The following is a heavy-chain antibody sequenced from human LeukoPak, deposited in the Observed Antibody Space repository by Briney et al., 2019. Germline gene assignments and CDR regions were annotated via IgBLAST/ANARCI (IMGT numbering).Heavy chain of an antibody. D-gene: IGHD3-22*01. V-gene: IGHV3-15*07. CDR1: GFTFSNAW. CDR3: ATDFYDST. Sequence: GGSLRLSCAASGFTFSNAWMNWVRQAPGKGLEWVGRIRSNSDGGTIDYAAPVKGRFTLSRDDSKTTLYLQMNSLRTEDTAVYYCATDFYDSTWGQGTLVTVSS. J-gene: IGHJ5*02. CDR2: IRSNSDGGTI.